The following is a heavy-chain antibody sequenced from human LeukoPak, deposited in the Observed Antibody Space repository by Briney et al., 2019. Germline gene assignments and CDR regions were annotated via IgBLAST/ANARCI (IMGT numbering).Heavy chain of an antibody. CDR3: TRTGPYYYYGMDV. D-gene: IGHD3/OR15-3a*01. V-gene: IGHV3-43*01. J-gene: IGHJ6*02. CDR2: INWDGSSS. CDR1: GFTFTHYN. Sequence: GSLRLSCAASGFTFTHYNMYWVRQPPGKGLEWVSLINWDGSSSYYADSVKGRFTISRDNNKNSLYLHMNSLRTEDTALYYCTRTGPYYYYGMDVWGQGTTVAVSS.